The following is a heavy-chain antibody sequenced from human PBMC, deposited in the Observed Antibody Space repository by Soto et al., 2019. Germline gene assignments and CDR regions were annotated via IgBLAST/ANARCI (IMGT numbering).Heavy chain of an antibody. CDR3: ARGARLDYSNYYGMDV. Sequence: PSETLSLTCSVDGGSFSGDYWSWILQPPGKGRGWIGEISHSGSTNYNPSLKRRVTIAVDTSKNQCYLKLSGGSAADTAVYYWARGARLDYSNYYGMDVWGQGTQVTVSS. D-gene: IGHD6-25*01. CDR1: GGSFSGDY. V-gene: IGHV4-34*01. CDR2: ISHSGST. J-gene: IGHJ6*02.